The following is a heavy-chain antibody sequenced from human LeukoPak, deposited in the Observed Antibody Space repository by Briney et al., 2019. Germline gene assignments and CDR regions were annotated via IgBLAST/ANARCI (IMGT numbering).Heavy chain of an antibody. V-gene: IGHV4-59*01. Sequence: SETLSLSCTVSGGSISSYCWSWIRQPPGKGLEWIGYIAYSGSTIYNPSLKSRVTITLDTSKNLFSLKLTSVTAADTAVYYCARDYGVNSITFGIWGQGTMVTVSS. D-gene: IGHD4-23*01. CDR2: IAYSGST. CDR3: ARDYGVNSITFGI. CDR1: GGSISSYC. J-gene: IGHJ3*02.